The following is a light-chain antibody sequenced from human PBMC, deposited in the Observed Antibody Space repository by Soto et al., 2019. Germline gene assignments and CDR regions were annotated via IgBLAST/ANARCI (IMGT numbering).Light chain of an antibody. CDR2: GAS. J-gene: IGKJ1*01. V-gene: IGKV3-20*01. Sequence: EIVLTQSPGTLSLSPGERATLSCRASQSVSSSYLAWYQQKPGQAPRLLIYGASSRATGVPDRFSGSGSGTEFTLTISRLEPEDLAVYYCHQYGSSPRTFGQGTNVEIK. CDR3: HQYGSSPRT. CDR1: QSVSSSY.